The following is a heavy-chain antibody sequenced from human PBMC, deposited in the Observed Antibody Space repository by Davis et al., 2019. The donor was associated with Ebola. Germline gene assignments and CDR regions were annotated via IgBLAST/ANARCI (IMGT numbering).Heavy chain of an antibody. V-gene: IGHV1-18*01. J-gene: IGHJ4*02. CDR1: GYTFTSYG. Sequence: ASVKVSCKASGYTFTSYGISWVRQAPGQGLEWMGWISAYNGNTNYAQKLQGRVTMTTDTSTSTAYMELRSLRSDDTAVYYCARDRVTTVTQRYFDYWGQGTLVTVSS. D-gene: IGHD4-17*01. CDR3: ARDRVTTVTQRYFDY. CDR2: ISAYNGNT.